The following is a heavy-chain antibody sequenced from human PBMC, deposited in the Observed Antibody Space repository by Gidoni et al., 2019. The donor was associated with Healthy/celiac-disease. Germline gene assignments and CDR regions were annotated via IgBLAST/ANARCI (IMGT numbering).Heavy chain of an antibody. D-gene: IGHD3-22*01. V-gene: IGHV3-33*01. CDR2: IWYDGSNK. Sequence: QVQLVESGGGVVQPGRSMRLSCAASGFTFSSYGMHWVRQAPGKGLEWVAVIWYDGSNKYYADSVKGRFTISRDNSKNTLYLQMNSLRAEDTAVYYCARDIGSSGYYGTAWGDDAFDIWGQGTMVTVSS. CDR3: ARDIGSSGYYGTAWGDDAFDI. J-gene: IGHJ3*02. CDR1: GFTFSSYG.